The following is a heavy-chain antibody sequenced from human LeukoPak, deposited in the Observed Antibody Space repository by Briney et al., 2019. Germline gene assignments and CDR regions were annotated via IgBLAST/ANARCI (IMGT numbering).Heavy chain of an antibody. V-gene: IGHV3-43D*03. CDR1: GFTFDDYA. Sequence: GGSLRLSCAASGFTFDDYAMHWVRQPPGKGLEGVSDISWDGRVTYYADSVRGRFTISRDNSRNSLYLQMNSLRAEDAAVYFCAKAPVTSCRGAYCYPFDSWGQGTLVTVSS. CDR2: ISWDGRVT. J-gene: IGHJ4*02. CDR3: AKAPVTSCRGAYCYPFDS. D-gene: IGHD2-21*01.